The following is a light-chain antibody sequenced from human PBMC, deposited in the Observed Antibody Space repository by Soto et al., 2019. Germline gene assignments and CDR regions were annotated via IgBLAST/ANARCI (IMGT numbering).Light chain of an antibody. Sequence: AIRMTQSPSSFSASTVDRFTITFLASQGISSYLAWYQQKPGKAPNLLIYAASTLQSGVPSRFSGSGSGTDFTLTISCLQSEDFATYYCQQYYSYPITFGQGTRLEIK. V-gene: IGKV1-8*01. CDR1: QGISSY. J-gene: IGKJ5*01. CDR2: AAS. CDR3: QQYYSYPIT.